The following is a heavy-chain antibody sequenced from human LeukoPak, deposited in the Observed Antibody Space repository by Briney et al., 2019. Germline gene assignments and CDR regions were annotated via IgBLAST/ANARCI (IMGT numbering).Heavy chain of an antibody. V-gene: IGHV3-7*01. J-gene: IGHJ4*02. CDR3: KSGGAAPGSFDY. Sequence: HPGGSLRLSCAASGFTFSSAMTWVRQAPGKGLEWVANIKFDGNEEYYVDSVKGRFTISRDNAKNSLYLQLNSLRVEDTAVYYCKSGGAAPGSFDYWGQGTLVTVSP. CDR1: GFTFSSA. D-gene: IGHD1-1*01. CDR2: IKFDGNEE.